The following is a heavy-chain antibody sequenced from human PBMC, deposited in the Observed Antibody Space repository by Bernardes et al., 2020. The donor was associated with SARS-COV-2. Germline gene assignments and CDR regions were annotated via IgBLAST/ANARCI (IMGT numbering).Heavy chain of an antibody. CDR2: INHSGST. Sequence: SETLSLTCAVYNGSFSDYQWSWIRQPPGKGLEWIAEINHSGSTEYNPSLKSRVSISLDTSKNQFSLKLTSVTAADMAVYYCARLQWELHDAFDIWGQGTMVTVSS. D-gene: IGHD1-26*01. J-gene: IGHJ3*02. V-gene: IGHV4-34*01. CDR3: ARLQWELHDAFDI. CDR1: NGSFSDYQ.